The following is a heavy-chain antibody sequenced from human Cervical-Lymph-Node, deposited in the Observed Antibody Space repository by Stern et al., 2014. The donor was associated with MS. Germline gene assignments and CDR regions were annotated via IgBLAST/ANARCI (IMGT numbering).Heavy chain of an antibody. CDR3: ARENGDYAFDY. J-gene: IGHJ4*02. D-gene: IGHD4-17*01. CDR1: GFTFSSYG. Sequence: QVQLVQSGGGVVQPGRSLRLSCAASGFTFSSYGMHWVRQAPGKGLEWVAVIWYDGSNKYYADSVKGRFTISRDNSKNTLYLQKNSLRAEDTAAYYCARENGDYAFDYWGQGTLVTVSS. CDR2: IWYDGSNK. V-gene: IGHV3-33*01.